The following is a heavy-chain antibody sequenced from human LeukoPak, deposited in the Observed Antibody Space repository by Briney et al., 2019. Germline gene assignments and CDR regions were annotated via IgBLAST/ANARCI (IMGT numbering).Heavy chain of an antibody. J-gene: IGHJ4*02. CDR3: VRDRGHFTRGSSYFDY. D-gene: IGHD5-12*01. Sequence: GGSLRLSCAASGFTFSDYGFLWLRQAPGKGLEWVAVIWFDGSNKYYAESVRGRFTISRDNPKNTLYLQMNSLRAEDTAVYYCVRDRGHFTRGSSYFDYWGQGTLVTVSS. CDR2: IWFDGSNK. CDR1: GFTFSDYG. V-gene: IGHV3-33*01.